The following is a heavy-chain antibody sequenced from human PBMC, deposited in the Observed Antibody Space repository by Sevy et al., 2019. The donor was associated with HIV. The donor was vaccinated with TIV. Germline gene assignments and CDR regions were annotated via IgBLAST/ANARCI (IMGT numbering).Heavy chain of an antibody. D-gene: IGHD6-19*01. Sequence: SETLSLTCAVYGGSFSGYYWSWIRQPPGKGLEWIGEINHSGSTNYNPSLKSRVTISVDTSKNQFSLKLSSVTAADTAVYYCARGSRWLGRGGLFDYWGQGTLVTVSS. CDR1: GGSFSGYY. CDR2: INHSGST. J-gene: IGHJ4*02. CDR3: ARGSRWLGRGGLFDY. V-gene: IGHV4-34*01.